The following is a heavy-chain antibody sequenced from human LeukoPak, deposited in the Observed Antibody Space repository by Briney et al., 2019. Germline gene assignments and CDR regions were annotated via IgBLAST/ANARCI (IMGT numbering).Heavy chain of an antibody. CDR1: GYTFTSYY. V-gene: IGHV1-2*04. CDR3: ARAESVIVVVPAAGLDY. Sequence: ASVKVSCKASGYTFTSYYMRWVRQAPGQGLEWMGWINPNSGGTNYAQKFQGWVTMTRDTSISTAYMELSRLRSDDTAVYYCARAESVIVVVPAAGLDYWGQGTLVTVSS. D-gene: IGHD2-2*01. J-gene: IGHJ4*02. CDR2: INPNSGGT.